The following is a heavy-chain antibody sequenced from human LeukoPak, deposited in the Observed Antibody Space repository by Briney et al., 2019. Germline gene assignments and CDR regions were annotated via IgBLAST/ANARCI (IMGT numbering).Heavy chain of an antibody. J-gene: IGHJ4*02. CDR3: AKNRGNYYCFDY. CDR1: GFTFSSYA. CDR2: ISYDGSNK. D-gene: IGHD4-11*01. Sequence: GRSLRLSCAASGFTFSSYAMHWVRQAPGKGLEWVAVISYDGSNKYYADSVKGRFTISRDNSKNTLYLQMNSLGAEDTAVYYCAKNRGNYYCFDYWGQGTLVTVSS. V-gene: IGHV3-30*04.